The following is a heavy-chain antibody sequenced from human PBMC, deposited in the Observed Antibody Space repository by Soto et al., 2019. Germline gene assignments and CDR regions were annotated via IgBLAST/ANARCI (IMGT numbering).Heavy chain of an antibody. D-gene: IGHD1-26*01. Sequence: EVQLLESGGGLGQPGGSLRLSCAASGFTFSSYAMTWVRQAPGRGLGGVSAISGTGSPTYYAASVKGRFTISRDNSKDTLYLQMNSLRADDTAVYYCARDMSGGTYNYYYGMDVWGQGTTVTVSS. CDR2: ISGTGSPT. CDR3: ARDMSGGTYNYYYGMDV. CDR1: GFTFSSYA. V-gene: IGHV3-23*01. J-gene: IGHJ6*02.